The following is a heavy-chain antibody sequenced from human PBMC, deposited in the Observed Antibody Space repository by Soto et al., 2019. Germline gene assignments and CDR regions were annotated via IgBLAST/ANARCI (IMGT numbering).Heavy chain of an antibody. V-gene: IGHV4-59*08. CDR3: ARLVSSLAYSSGWHTGLDV. Sequence: KPSETLSLTCTVSGGSISSYYWSWIRQPPGKGLEWIGYIYYSGSTNYNPSLKSRVTISVDTSKNQFSLKLSSVTAADTAVYYCARLVSSLAYSSGWHTGLDVWAKGLRSPSPQ. CDR1: GGSISSYY. J-gene: IGHJ6*04. D-gene: IGHD6-19*01. CDR2: IYYSGST.